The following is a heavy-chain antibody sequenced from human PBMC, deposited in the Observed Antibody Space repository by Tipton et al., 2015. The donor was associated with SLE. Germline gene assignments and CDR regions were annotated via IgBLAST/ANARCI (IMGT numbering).Heavy chain of an antibody. CDR2: ISAYNGII. D-gene: IGHD6-19*01. CDR3: ARVDTSGWYSVDY. J-gene: IGHJ4*02. Sequence: QLVQSGAEVKKPGASVKVSCKASDYTFTSYGISWVRQAPGQGLEWMGWISAYNGIINYAQKLQGRVTMTTDTSTTTAYMDLMSLRSDDTAVYHCARVDTSGWYSVDYWGQGTLVTVSS. CDR1: DYTFTSYG. V-gene: IGHV1-18*01.